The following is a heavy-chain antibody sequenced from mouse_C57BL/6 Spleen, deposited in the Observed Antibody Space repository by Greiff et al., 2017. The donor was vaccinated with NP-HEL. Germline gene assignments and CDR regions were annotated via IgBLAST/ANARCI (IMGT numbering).Heavy chain of an antibody. V-gene: IGHV1-82*01. CDR1: GYAFSSSW. CDR2: IYPGDGDT. Sequence: QVQLQQSGPELVKPGASVKISCKASGYAFSSSWMNWVKQRPGKGLEWIGRIYPGDGDTNYNGKFKGKATLTADKSSSTAYMQVSSLTSEDSAVYFCARAPRDAKDDWGQGTSVTVSS. J-gene: IGHJ4*01. CDR3: ARAPRDAKDD.